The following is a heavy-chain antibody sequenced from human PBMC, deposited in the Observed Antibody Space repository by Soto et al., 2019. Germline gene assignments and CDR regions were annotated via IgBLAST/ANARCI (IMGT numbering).Heavy chain of an antibody. V-gene: IGHV4-30-4*01. CDR2: IYDSGNT. CDR1: GGSISDGAYY. CDR3: ASGLSGDKVDQ. J-gene: IGHJ4*02. Sequence: QVQLQESGPGLVKPSQTLSLTCTVSGGSISDGAYYWSWIRQPPGKGLEWIGHIYDSGNTYNNPSLKSRLTISVDTSKNHFSLNLNSVTAADTAVYYCASGLSGDKVDQWGQGTRVTVSS. D-gene: IGHD2-21*01.